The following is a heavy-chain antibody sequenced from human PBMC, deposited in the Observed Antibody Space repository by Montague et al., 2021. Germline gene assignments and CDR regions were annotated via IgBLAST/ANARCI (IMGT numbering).Heavy chain of an antibody. CDR1: GGSISSTSHY. CDR3: ARARITGTTTPLDY. CDR2: FYSCGNT. J-gene: IGHJ4*02. V-gene: IGHV4-39*01. Sequence: SETLSLTCTVAGGSISSTSHYWDWIRQPPGKGLEWIGTFYSCGNTYYNPALKSRVSISADTSNNQFSLKLHAVTAADTAVYICARARITGTTTPLDYWGQGTPVSVSS. D-gene: IGHD1/OR15-1a*01.